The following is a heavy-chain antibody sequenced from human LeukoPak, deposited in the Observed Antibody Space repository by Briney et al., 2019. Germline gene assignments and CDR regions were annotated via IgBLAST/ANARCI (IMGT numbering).Heavy chain of an antibody. J-gene: IGHJ4*02. V-gene: IGHV4-34*01. CDR1: GGSFSGYY. D-gene: IGHD3-3*01. CDR3: ARGPGITIFGVVRRADY. Sequence: PSETLSLTCAVYGGSFSGYYWSWIRQPPGKGLEWIGEINHSGSTNYNPSLKSRVTISVDTSKNQFSLKLSSVTAADTAVYYCARGPGITIFGVVRRADYWGQGTLVTASS. CDR2: INHSGST.